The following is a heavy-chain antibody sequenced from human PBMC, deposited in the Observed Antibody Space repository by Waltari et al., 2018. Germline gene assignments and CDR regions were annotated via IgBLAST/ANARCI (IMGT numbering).Heavy chain of an antibody. CDR2: IYTSGST. CDR3: AGRDYYYDSSGYPSRGVYGMDV. D-gene: IGHD3-22*01. V-gene: IGHV4-61*02. J-gene: IGHJ6*02. Sequence: QVQLQESGPGLVKPSQTLSLTCTVSGGSISSGSYYWRWIRQPAGQGLEWIGRIYTSGSTNYNPSLKSRVTISVDTSKNQFSLKLSSVTAADTAVYYCAGRDYYYDSSGYPSRGVYGMDVWGQGTTVTVSS. CDR1: GGSISSGSYY.